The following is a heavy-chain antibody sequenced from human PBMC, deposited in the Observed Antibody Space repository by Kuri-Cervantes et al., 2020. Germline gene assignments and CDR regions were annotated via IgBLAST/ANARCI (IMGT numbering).Heavy chain of an antibody. V-gene: IGHV1-18*01. J-gene: IGHJ4*02. CDR1: GYTFTSYG. CDR2: ISAYNGNT. D-gene: IGHD3-22*01. CDR3: ARDRPYYYDSSGYWDY. Sequence: ASVKVSCKASGYTFTSYGISWVRQAPGQGLEWMGWISAYNGNTNYAQKLQGRVTMTTDTSTSTAYMELRSLRSDDTAVYYCARDRPYYYDSSGYWDYWGQGTLVTVSS.